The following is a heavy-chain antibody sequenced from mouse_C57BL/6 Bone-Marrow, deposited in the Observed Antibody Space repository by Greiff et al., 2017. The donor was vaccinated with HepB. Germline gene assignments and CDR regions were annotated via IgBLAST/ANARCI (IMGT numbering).Heavy chain of an antibody. D-gene: IGHD1-1*01. CDR2: IDPENGDT. V-gene: IGHV14-4*01. CDR1: GFNIKDDY. Sequence: EVQLQESGAELVRPGASVKLSCTASGFNIKDDYMHWVKQRPEQGLEWIGWIDPENGDTEYASKFQGKATITADTSSNTAYLQLSSLTSEDTAVYYCTVLSTDFDYWGQGTTLTVSS. CDR3: TVLSTDFDY. J-gene: IGHJ2*01.